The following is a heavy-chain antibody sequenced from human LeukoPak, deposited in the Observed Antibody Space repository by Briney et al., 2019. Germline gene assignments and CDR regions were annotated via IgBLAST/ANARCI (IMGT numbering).Heavy chain of an antibody. CDR1: GFTFSSAW. D-gene: IGHD3-22*01. CDR2: IKSKTDGGAT. V-gene: IGHV3-15*01. Sequence: GGSLRLSCAASGFTFSSAWMSWVRPAPGKGLGWVGRIKSKTDGGATDYAAPVKGRSTISRDDSENTLYLQMDSLKTEDTAVYYCSTSQGVVVIYYYGMDVWGQGTTVTVSS. CDR3: STSQGVVVIYYYGMDV. J-gene: IGHJ6*02.